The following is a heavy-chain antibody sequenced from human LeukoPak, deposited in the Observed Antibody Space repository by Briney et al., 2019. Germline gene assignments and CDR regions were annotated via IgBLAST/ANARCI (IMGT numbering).Heavy chain of an antibody. Sequence: AGGSLRLSCAASGFTFSSFKMTWVRQAPGRGLEWVASISPSSTYIHYGDSLKGRVTVSRDNAKSLLFLHMSSLRPDDTAVYYCARDFTGGEYFDSWGQGALVSVSS. J-gene: IGHJ4*02. CDR3: ARDFTGGEYFDS. V-gene: IGHV3-21*06. CDR1: GFTFSSFK. D-gene: IGHD3-16*01. CDR2: ISPSSTYI.